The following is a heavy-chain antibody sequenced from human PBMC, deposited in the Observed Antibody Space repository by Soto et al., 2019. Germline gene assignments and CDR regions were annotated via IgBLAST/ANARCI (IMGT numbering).Heavy chain of an antibody. CDR1: GGTFSSYA. V-gene: IGHV1-69*06. J-gene: IGHJ4*02. Sequence: SVKVSCKASGGTFSSYAISWVRQAPGQGLEWMGGIIPIFGTANYAQKFQGRVTITADKSTSTAYMELNSLRAEDTAVYYCAKVGIAARRYFDYWGQGTLVTVSS. CDR2: IIPIFGTA. CDR3: AKVGIAARRYFDY. D-gene: IGHD6-6*01.